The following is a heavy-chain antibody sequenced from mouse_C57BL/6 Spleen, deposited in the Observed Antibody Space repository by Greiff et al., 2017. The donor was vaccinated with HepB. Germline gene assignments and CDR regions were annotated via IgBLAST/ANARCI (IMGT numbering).Heavy chain of an antibody. CDR1: GYTFTSYW. CDR2: IHPNSGST. Sequence: VQLQQPGAELVKPGASVKLSCKASGYTFTSYWMHWVKQRPGQGLEWIGMIHPNSGSTNYNEKFKSKATLTVDKSSSTAYMQLLSLTSEDSAVYYCAREGGTTWFAYWGQGTLVTVSA. V-gene: IGHV1-64*01. CDR3: AREGGTTWFAY. D-gene: IGHD3-3*01. J-gene: IGHJ3*01.